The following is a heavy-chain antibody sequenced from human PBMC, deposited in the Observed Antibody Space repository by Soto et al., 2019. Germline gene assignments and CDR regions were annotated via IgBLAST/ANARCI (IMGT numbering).Heavy chain of an antibody. Sequence: QVQLVESGGGLVQPGGSLRLSCAASGFTFNDHYMPWVRQAPGKGLEWVSFISSDSIYTNSADSVKGRFTISRDNAKNLLYLQMSSLRVEDTAVYYCARDSTGSGLGYGMDVWGQGTTVAVSS. D-gene: IGHD3-10*01. CDR3: ARDSTGSGLGYGMDV. CDR1: GFTFNDHY. J-gene: IGHJ6*02. V-gene: IGHV3-11*06. CDR2: ISSDSIYT.